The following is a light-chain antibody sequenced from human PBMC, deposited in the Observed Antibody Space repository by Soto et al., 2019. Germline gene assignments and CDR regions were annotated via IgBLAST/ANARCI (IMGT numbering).Light chain of an antibody. J-gene: IGKJ1*01. CDR3: QQYVTSSPRT. V-gene: IGKV3-20*01. CDR1: HTISSSY. Sequence: EIGLTQSPGTLSLSAGERATLSFRASHTISSSYLAWYQQKPGQAPRLLMYGISRRATGIPDRFSGSGSGTDFTLTITRLEPEDFAVYYCQQYVTSSPRTFGQGTKVDI. CDR2: GIS.